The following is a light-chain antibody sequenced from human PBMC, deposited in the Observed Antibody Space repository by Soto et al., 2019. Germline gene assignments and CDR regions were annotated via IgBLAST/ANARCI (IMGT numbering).Light chain of an antibody. Sequence: TQPASVSGSRGQSVTISCTGPLSDIGDSNFISWYQQSPGKAPRLLIYEVNNRPSGVSRRFSGSKAGNTASLTISGLLEDDEADYFCASFRSGTILVFGSGTKV. CDR1: LSDIGDSNF. J-gene: IGLJ6*01. CDR2: EVN. CDR3: ASFRSGTILV. V-gene: IGLV2-14*01.